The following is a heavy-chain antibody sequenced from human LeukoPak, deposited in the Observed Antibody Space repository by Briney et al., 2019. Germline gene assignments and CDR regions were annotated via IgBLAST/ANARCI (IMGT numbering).Heavy chain of an antibody. D-gene: IGHD3-10*01. V-gene: IGHV3-23*01. Sequence: GGSLRLSCAASGFTFSSYAMSWVRQAPGKGLEWVSAISGSGGSTYYADSVKGRFTISRDNSKNTLYLQMNSLRAEDTAVYYCAKAFGSGSYYSRYSDYWGQGTLVTVSS. CDR1: GFTFSSYA. J-gene: IGHJ4*02. CDR2: ISGSGGST. CDR3: AKAFGSGSYYSRYSDY.